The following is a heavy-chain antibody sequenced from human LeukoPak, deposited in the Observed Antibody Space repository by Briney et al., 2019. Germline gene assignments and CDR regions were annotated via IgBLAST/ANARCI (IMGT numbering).Heavy chain of an antibody. D-gene: IGHD1-26*01. CDR1: GGSISSSSYY. CDR3: ARRWNRGSRDY. J-gene: IGHJ4*02. V-gene: IGHV4-39*01. Sequence: KPSETLSLTCTVSGGSISSSSYYWGWIRQPPGKGLEWIGSIHYSGSTYYNPSLKSRVTISVDTSKNQFSLKLSSVTAADTAVYYCARRWNRGSRDYWGQGTLVTVSS. CDR2: IHYSGST.